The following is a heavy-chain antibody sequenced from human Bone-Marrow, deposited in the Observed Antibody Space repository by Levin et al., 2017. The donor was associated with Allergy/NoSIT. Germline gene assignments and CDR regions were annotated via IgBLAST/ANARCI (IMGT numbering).Heavy chain of an antibody. Sequence: PGGSLRLSCAASGFTFSSYGMHWVRQAPGKGLEWVAVISYDGSNKYYADSVKGRFTISRDNSKNTLYLQMNSLRAEDTAVYYCAKGYYDSSGYLSVFDYWGQGTLVTVSS. J-gene: IGHJ4*02. CDR3: AKGYYDSSGYLSVFDY. CDR1: GFTFSSYG. V-gene: IGHV3-30*18. D-gene: IGHD3-22*01. CDR2: ISYDGSNK.